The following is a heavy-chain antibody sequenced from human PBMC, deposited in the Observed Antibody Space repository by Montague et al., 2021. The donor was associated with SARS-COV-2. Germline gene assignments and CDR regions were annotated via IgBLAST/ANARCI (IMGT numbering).Heavy chain of an antibody. V-gene: IGHV4-34*01. CDR3: ARWDPQTLTLIGLRGKSASDY. Sequence: SETLSLTCAVYGGSFNGYYWTWIRQSPGKGLEWIAGINHSGTTNYNFNPSLRSRVTISVDTSKSQFSLKLSSVTAADTGVYYCARWDPQTLTLIGLRGKSASDYWGQGTLVTVSS. CDR1: GGSFNGYY. CDR2: INHSGTT. D-gene: IGHD4-23*01. J-gene: IGHJ4*02.